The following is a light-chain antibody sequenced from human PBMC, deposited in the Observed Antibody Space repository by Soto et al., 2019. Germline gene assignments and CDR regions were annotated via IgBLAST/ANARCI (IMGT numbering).Light chain of an antibody. CDR2: DAS. CDR1: QSVTDNY. CDR3: QHYDSARWT. Sequence: EIVLTQSPATLSLSPGARATLSCTASQSVTDNYLAWYQQKPGQAPRLLIYDASRRATGIPDRFSGSGSGTDFSLTISRLEPEDFAVYYCQHYDSARWTFGLGTKVDIK. V-gene: IGKV3-20*01. J-gene: IGKJ1*01.